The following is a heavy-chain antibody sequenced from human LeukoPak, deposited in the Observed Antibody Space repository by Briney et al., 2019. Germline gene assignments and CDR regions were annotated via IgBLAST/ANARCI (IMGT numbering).Heavy chain of an antibody. D-gene: IGHD3-10*01. J-gene: IGHJ4*02. Sequence: GESLKISCKGSGYSFTSYWIGWVRQMPGKGLEWMGIIYPGDSDTRYSPSFQGQVTISADKSICTAYLQWSSLKASDTAMYYCARYNYYGSGSYYKDPPYYFDYWGQGTLVTVSS. CDR3: ARYNYYGSGSYYKDPPYYFDY. CDR2: IYPGDSDT. V-gene: IGHV5-51*01. CDR1: GYSFTSYW.